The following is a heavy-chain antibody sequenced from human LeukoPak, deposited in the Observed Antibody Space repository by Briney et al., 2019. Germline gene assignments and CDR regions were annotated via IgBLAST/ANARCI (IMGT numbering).Heavy chain of an antibody. CDR1: GFTFSSYG. CDR2: IWYDGSHK. CDR3: ARELSDPKNVAIDY. Sequence: GGSLRLSCAASGFTFSSYGIHWVRQAPGKGLEWVARIWYDGSHKYYVDSVKGRFTISRDNPESTAFLQMNSLRAEDTAVYYCARELSDPKNVAIDYWGQGALVTVSS. V-gene: IGHV3-33*01. D-gene: IGHD2/OR15-2a*01. J-gene: IGHJ4*02.